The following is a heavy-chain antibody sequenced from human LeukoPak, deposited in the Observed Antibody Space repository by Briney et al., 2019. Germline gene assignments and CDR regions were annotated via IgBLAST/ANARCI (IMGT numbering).Heavy chain of an antibody. CDR3: ASTPPPVYVWGSYRLDAFDI. D-gene: IGHD3-16*02. Sequence: PGGSLRLSCAASGFTFSSYSMNWVRQAPGKGLEWVSSISSSSSYIYYADSVKGRFTISRDNAKNSLYLQMNRLRAEDTAVYYCASTPPPVYVWGSYRLDAFDIWGQGTMVTVSS. V-gene: IGHV3-21*01. J-gene: IGHJ3*02. CDR2: ISSSSSYI. CDR1: GFTFSSYS.